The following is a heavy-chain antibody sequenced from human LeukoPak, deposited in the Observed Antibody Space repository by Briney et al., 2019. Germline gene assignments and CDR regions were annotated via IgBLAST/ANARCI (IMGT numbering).Heavy chain of an antibody. CDR2: INPNSGGT. Sequence: ASVKVSCKASGYTFTGYYMHWVRQAPGQGLEWMGWINPNSGGTNYAQKFQGRVTMTRDTSISTAYMELSRLRSDDTAVYYCATQPRDYYDSSGSTLYMDVWGKGTTVTISS. J-gene: IGHJ6*03. V-gene: IGHV1-2*02. CDR3: ATQPRDYYDSSGSTLYMDV. D-gene: IGHD3-22*01. CDR1: GYTFTGYY.